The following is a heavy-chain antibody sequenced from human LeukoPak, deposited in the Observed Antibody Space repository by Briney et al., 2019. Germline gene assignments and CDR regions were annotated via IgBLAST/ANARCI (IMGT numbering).Heavy chain of an antibody. Sequence: GGSLRLSCAASGFTFSSYAMSWVRQAPGKGLEWVSAISGSGGSTYYADSVKGRFTISRDNSKNTLYLQMNSLRAEDTAVYYCAKRRGTLVATIIPVGYWGQGTLVTVSS. CDR2: ISGSGGST. V-gene: IGHV3-23*01. CDR1: GFTFSSYA. D-gene: IGHD5-12*01. CDR3: AKRRGTLVATIIPVGY. J-gene: IGHJ4*02.